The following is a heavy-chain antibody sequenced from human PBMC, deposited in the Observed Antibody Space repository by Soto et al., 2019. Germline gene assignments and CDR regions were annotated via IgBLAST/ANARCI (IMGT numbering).Heavy chain of an antibody. CDR1: GYPVTAYY. D-gene: IGHD3-3*01. Sequence: QLHLVQSGAVVKKPGASVTVSCSASGYPVTAYYMHWVRQAPGRGLEWMGGINPATGAAKYTQTFQGRVTLSRDTSTSTAFRELGGLTSEDTAVFYCARGGGVGVAGSAAFDMWGQGTLVTVSS. V-gene: IGHV1-2*02. CDR2: INPATGAA. CDR3: ARGGGVGVAGSAAFDM. J-gene: IGHJ3*02.